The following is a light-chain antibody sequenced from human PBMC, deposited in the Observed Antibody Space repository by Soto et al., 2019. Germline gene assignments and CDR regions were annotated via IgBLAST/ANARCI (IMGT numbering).Light chain of an antibody. V-gene: IGKV1-5*01. CDR3: QQHNSYPIT. CDR2: DAS. J-gene: IGKJ5*01. CDR1: QRISSW. Sequence: DIQMTQSPSTLSASVGDRVTITCRARQRISSWLALYQHNPGKAPQLLFYDASSLESGFPSRFSGSGSWTEFTLTISSLKTAEFATYSCQQHNSYPITFGQGTRLEIK.